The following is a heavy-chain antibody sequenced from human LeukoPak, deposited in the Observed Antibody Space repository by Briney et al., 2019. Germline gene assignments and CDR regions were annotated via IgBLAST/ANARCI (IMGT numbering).Heavy chain of an antibody. J-gene: IGHJ4*02. V-gene: IGHV4-59*01. CDR3: AAQYSYGPDY. D-gene: IGHD5-18*01. Sequence: SETLSLTCTVSGGSIRHYYWTRIRQPSGKGLEWIGYIDYSGSTNCSPSLKSRVTISVDSSKNQFSLKLNSVTAADTAVYYCAAQYSYGPDYWGQGTLVTVSS. CDR1: GGSIRHYY. CDR2: IDYSGST.